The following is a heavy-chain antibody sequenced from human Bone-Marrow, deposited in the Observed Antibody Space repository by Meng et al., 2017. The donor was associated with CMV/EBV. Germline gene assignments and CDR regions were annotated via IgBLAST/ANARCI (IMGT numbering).Heavy chain of an antibody. CDR1: GGSISSYY. CDR2: IYTSGST. V-gene: IGHV4-4*07. Sequence: QVQLQESGPGLVKPAEPLSLTCPVSGGSISSYYWSWIRQPAGKGLEWIGRIYTSGSTNYNPSLKSRVTMSVDTSKNQFSLKLRSDDTAVYYCARVPAAMPGVDYWGQGTLVTVSS. J-gene: IGHJ4*02. CDR3: ARVPAAMPGVDY. D-gene: IGHD2-2*01.